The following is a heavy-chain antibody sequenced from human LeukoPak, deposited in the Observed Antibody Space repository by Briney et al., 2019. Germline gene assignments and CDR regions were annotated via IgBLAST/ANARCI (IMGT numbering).Heavy chain of an antibody. D-gene: IGHD3-10*01. CDR1: GFSVTTDSYC. Sequence: PSETLSLTCTVSGFSVTTDSYCWGWIRQPPGKGLEWIGYDYCGGNTNYDPSLKRRVTISVDTSKNQFSLTLTSVTAADMAVYFCARDHFGSLDSWGQGILVTVSS. J-gene: IGHJ4*02. CDR2: DYCGGNT. V-gene: IGHV4-61*01. CDR3: ARDHFGSLDS.